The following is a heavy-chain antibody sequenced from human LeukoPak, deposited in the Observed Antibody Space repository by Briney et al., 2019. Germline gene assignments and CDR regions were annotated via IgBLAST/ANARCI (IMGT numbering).Heavy chain of an antibody. J-gene: IGHJ5*02. CDR3: ARDGFQGSRWSNWFDP. D-gene: IGHD6-13*01. CDR1: GYIFNTNG. V-gene: IGHV1-18*01. CDR2: ISSNTGTT. Sequence: ASVKVSCKGSGYIFNTNGINWVRQAPGQGLEWMGWISSNTGTTNYAQNFQDRVTMTTDTSTSTAFMELRSLRSDDTAMYYCARDGFQGSRWSNWFDPWGQGTLVIVSS.